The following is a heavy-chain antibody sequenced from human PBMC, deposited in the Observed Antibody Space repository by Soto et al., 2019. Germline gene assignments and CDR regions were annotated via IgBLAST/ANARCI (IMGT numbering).Heavy chain of an antibody. D-gene: IGHD1-7*01. J-gene: IGHJ6*02. Sequence: QVHLQQWGAGLLKPSGTLSLTCAVSGGSFTEAYWTWVRQSPGWGLEWIGEVFHAGNTNYNPSLKSIVTHSPDTAKTQFSLWLTSVTAADSAVYYCARAPRELLAEGPLFLYYYYGFDVWGQGTTVIVSS. V-gene: IGHV4-34*12. CDR1: GGSFTEAY. CDR3: ARAPRELLAEGPLFLYYYYGFDV. CDR2: VFHAGNT.